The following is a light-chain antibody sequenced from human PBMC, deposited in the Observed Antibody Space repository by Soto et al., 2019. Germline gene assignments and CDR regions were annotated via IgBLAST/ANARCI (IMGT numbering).Light chain of an antibody. J-gene: IGKJ1*01. V-gene: IGKV3-20*01. CDR1: QSVSNNY. CDR2: GAS. Sequence: IVLTQSPGTLSLSPGERATLSCRASQSVSNNYLAWYQQKPGQALRLLIYGASNRATGIPDRFSGSGSGTDFTLTISRLEPEDCAVYYCQQYGSAGTFGQGTKVEIK. CDR3: QQYGSAGT.